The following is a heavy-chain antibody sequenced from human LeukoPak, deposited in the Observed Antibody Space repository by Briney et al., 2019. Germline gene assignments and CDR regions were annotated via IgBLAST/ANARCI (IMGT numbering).Heavy chain of an antibody. D-gene: IGHD3-10*01. CDR2: IYHTGST. CDR3: ARAWFGQFQYYFDY. J-gene: IGHJ4*02. Sequence: SQTLSLTCAVSGGSISSGGYSWSWIRQPPGKGLEWIGYIYHTGSTYYNPSLKSRVTISVDRSKNQFSLKLSSVTAADTAVYYCARAWFGQFQYYFDYWDQGTLVTVSS. V-gene: IGHV4-30-2*01. CDR1: GGSISSGGYS.